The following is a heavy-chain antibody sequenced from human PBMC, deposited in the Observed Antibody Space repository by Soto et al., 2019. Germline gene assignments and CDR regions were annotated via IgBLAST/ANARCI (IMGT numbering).Heavy chain of an antibody. V-gene: IGHV3-30*18. D-gene: IGHD2-15*01. Sequence: GGSLRLSCAASGFTFSSYGMHWVRQAPGKGLEWVAVISYDGSNKYYADSVKGRFTISRDNSKNTLYLQMNSLRAEDTAVYYCAKDSRDIVTYYYGMDVWGQGTTVTVSS. J-gene: IGHJ6*02. CDR3: AKDSRDIVTYYYGMDV. CDR2: ISYDGSNK. CDR1: GFTFSSYG.